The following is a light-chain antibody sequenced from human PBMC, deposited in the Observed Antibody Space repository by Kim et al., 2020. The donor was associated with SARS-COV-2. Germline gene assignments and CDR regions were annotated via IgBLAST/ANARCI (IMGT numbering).Light chain of an antibody. CDR1: APLNNY. V-gene: IGKV1-39*01. CDR2: TAS. Sequence: ASGEDRGTFTYRSSAPLNNYVNWYQQRPGRSPNLLIYTASNLYGGVPSRFSGSASGTDFALTISSLQPEDFATYYYQQTYSLPWTFGQGTKVDIK. CDR3: QQTYSLPWT. J-gene: IGKJ1*01.